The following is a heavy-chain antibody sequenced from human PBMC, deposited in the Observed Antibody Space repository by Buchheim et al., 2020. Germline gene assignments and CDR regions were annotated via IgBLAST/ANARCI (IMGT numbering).Heavy chain of an antibody. CDR3: ARRYSSGWYDY. J-gene: IGHJ4*02. CDR2: IYPGDSDT. CDR1: GYTFNIYW. Sequence: EVNLVQSGAEVKKPGEALRISCKASGYTFNIYWIAWVRQMPGKGLEWMGVIYPGDSDTRDSPSFQGQVTISADKSISTAYPQWSSLKASDTAVYYCARRYSSGWYDYWGQGTL. D-gene: IGHD6-19*01. V-gene: IGHV5-51*01.